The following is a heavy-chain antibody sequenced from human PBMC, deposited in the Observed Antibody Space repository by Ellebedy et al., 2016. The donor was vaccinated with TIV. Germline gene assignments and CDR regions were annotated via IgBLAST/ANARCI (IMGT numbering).Heavy chain of an antibody. CDR1: GFTLSSAW. CDR2: MKPKTDGGTT. V-gene: IGHV3-15*07. J-gene: IGHJ4*02. Sequence: GESLKISXAASGFTLSSAWMNWVRQTPGKGLEWVGLMKPKTDGGTTDCAAPVKGRFTISRDDSKNTLYLHMSSLTTEDTAVYYCSTYLALVSGTDYWGQGTLVTVSS. D-gene: IGHD1-1*01. CDR3: STYLALVSGTDY.